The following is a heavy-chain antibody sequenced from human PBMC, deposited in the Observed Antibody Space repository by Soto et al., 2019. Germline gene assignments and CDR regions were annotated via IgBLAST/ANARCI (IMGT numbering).Heavy chain of an antibody. D-gene: IGHD6-19*01. J-gene: IGHJ5*02. CDR3: ARTRAVWFDP. V-gene: IGHV4-59*08. CDR2: VSYSDSS. Sequence: SETLSLTCTVSGGSMNNFYWSWIRQPPGKGLEWIGYVSYSDSSNYNPSLKSRVTISVDTSKNQFSLKLSSVTAADTAVYYCARTRAVWFDPWGQGTLVTVSS. CDR1: GGSMNNFY.